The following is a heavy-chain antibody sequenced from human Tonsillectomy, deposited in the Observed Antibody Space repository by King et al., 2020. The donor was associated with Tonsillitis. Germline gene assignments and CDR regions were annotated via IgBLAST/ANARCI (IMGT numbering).Heavy chain of an antibody. CDR1: SFTFSSHA. Sequence: VQLVESGGGLGQPWGSLRLSCAASSFTFSSHAMNWVRQPQGKCLEWVAALSGNGGSTYYAYTVTGRLTISGDHSKNTLYLQKTSLRAEDTAVYYCAKGPGGIVVVPTAGHSNWFDPWGQGTLVTVSS. D-gene: IGHD2-2*01. CDR2: LSGNGGST. V-gene: IGHV3-23*04. J-gene: IGHJ5*02. CDR3: AKGPGGIVVVPTAGHSNWFDP.